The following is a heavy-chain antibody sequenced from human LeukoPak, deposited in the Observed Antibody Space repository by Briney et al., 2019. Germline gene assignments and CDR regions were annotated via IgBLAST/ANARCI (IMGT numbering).Heavy chain of an antibody. CDR1: GFTFSSYS. CDR2: ISSSSTI. V-gene: IGHV3-48*04. Sequence: GGSLRLSCAASGFTFSSYSMNWVRQAPGKGLEWVSYISSSSTIYYADSVKGRFTISRDNAKNSLYLQMNSLRAEDTAVYYCAGDLGGNYDSSGLHYWGQGTLVTVSS. D-gene: IGHD3-22*01. CDR3: AGDLGGNYDSSGLHY. J-gene: IGHJ4*02.